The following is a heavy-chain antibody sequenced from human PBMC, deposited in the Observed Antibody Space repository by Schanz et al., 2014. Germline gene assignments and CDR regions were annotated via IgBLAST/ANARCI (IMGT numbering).Heavy chain of an antibody. CDR1: GFTFSSYS. V-gene: IGHV3-48*01. CDR2: ISGSSRTI. CDR3: AKSQGSSFDS. Sequence: EVQLVESGGGLVQPGGSLRLSCTASGFTFSSYSMNWVRQAPGKGLEWVSYISGSSRTIYYADSMKGRFTMSRDNAKNSVFLQMNSLRAEDTAVYYCAKSQGSSFDSWGQGTLVTVSS. D-gene: IGHD6-13*01. J-gene: IGHJ4*02.